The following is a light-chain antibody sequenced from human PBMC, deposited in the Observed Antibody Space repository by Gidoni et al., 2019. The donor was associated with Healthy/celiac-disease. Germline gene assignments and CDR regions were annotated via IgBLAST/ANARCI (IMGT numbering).Light chain of an antibody. CDR1: QNISSY. J-gene: IGKJ3*01. V-gene: IGKV1-39*01. Sequence: DIQMTQFRSSLSASLGDRVTITRRASQNISSYLNWYQQKPGKAPKLLIYAASSLQSGVPSRFSDSGSGTDFSLTISSLQPEDFATYYCQQSYSTLFTFGPGTKVDIK. CDR2: AAS. CDR3: QQSYSTLFT.